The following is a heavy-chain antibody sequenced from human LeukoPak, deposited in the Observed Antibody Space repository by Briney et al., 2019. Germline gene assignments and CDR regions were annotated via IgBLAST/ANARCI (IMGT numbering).Heavy chain of an antibody. J-gene: IGHJ6*03. CDR1: GFTFSSYG. Sequence: GGSLRLSCAASGFTFSSYGMHWVRQAPGKGLEWVAVISYDGSNKYYADSVKGRFTISRDNSKNTLYLQMNSLRAEDTAVYYCAKDGLQLWLLSVYYYYYYMDVWGKGTTVTVSS. V-gene: IGHV3-30*18. CDR3: AKDGLQLWLLSVYYYYYYMDV. CDR2: ISYDGSNK. D-gene: IGHD5-18*01.